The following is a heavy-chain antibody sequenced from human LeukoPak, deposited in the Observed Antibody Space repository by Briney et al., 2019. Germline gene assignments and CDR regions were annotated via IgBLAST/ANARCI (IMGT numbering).Heavy chain of an antibody. CDR1: GGPFSDYY. CDR3: ARVVRGGYDFWSGYQYGMDV. CDR2: INHSGST. V-gene: IGHV4-34*01. D-gene: IGHD3-3*01. Sequence: SETLSLTCAVYGGPFSDYYWSWIRQPPGKGLEWIGKINHSGSTNYSPSLKSRVTISIDTSKNQFSLKLSSVTAADTAVYYCARVVRGGYDFWSGYQYGMDVWGQGTTVTVSS. J-gene: IGHJ6*02.